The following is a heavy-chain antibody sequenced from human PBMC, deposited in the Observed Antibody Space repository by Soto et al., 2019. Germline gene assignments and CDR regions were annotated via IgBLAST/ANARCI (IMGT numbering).Heavy chain of an antibody. CDR1: GFTFSSYA. Sequence: EVQLVESGGGLVQPGGSLRLSCAASGFTFSSYAMHWVRQAPGKGLEYVSAISSNGGSTYYANSVKGRFTISRDNSKNTLYLQTGSLRAEYLAVYYCARDVLGGRYSMDVWGQGTTVTVSS. D-gene: IGHD1-26*01. CDR2: ISSNGGST. V-gene: IGHV3-64*01. J-gene: IGHJ6*03. CDR3: ARDVLGGRYSMDV.